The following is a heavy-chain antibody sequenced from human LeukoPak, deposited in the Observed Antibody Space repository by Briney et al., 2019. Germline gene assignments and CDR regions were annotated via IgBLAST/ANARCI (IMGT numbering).Heavy chain of an antibody. CDR3: ARDLLNPYCSGGSCIGWFDP. Sequence: GASVKVSCKASGYTFTSYGISWVRQAPGQGLEWMGWISAYNGNTNYAQKLQGRVTMTTDTSTSTAYKELRSLRSDDTAVYYCARDLLNPYCSGGSCIGWFDPWGQGTLVTVSS. D-gene: IGHD2-15*01. J-gene: IGHJ5*02. CDR1: GYTFTSYG. V-gene: IGHV1-18*01. CDR2: ISAYNGNT.